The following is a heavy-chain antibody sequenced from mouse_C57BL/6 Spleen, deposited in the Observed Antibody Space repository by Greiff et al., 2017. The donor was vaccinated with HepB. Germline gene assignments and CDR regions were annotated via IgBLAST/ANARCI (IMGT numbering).Heavy chain of an antibody. D-gene: IGHD1-2*01. J-gene: IGHJ3*01. CDR3: ARRGYYGAY. CDR1: GYTFTSYW. CDR2: IDPSDSYT. V-gene: IGHV1-50*01. Sequence: QVQLQQPGAELVKPGASVKLSCKASGYTFTSYWMQWVKQRPGQGLEWIGEIDPSDSYTNYNQKFKGKATLTVDTSSSTAYMQLSSLTSEDSAVYDCARRGYYGAYWGQGTLVTVSA.